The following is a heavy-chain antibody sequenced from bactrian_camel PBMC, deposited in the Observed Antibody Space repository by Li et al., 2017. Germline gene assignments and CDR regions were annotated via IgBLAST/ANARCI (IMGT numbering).Heavy chain of an antibody. V-gene: IGHV3S45*01. D-gene: IGHD3*01. CDR1: GRSNEYYF. Sequence: HVQLVESGGGSVQAGGSLRLSCAISGRSNEYYFLAWFRQPPGKEREGVAAMYTGFGGGNIYYDDSVKGRFTVSHDNAVNTMYLLMNNLKPEDTGEYYCAAVFDVDAPHAPFSSLCYCCYRNWGQGTQVTVS. CDR3: AAVFDVDAPHAPFSSLCYCCYRN. CDR2: MYTGFGGGNI. J-gene: IGHJ4*01.